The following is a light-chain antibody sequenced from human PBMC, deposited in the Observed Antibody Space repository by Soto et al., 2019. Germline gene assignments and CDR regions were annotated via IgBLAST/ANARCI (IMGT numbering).Light chain of an antibody. V-gene: IGKV4-1*01. Sequence: DIVMTQSPDSLAVSLGERATINCKSSQSLLYSSNNKKYLAWYQQKPGQPPKLLIYWASAREFGVPDRFSGSGSGTDFTLTISSLQAEAVAVYYCQQYYTTPFTFGGGTKVDIK. J-gene: IGKJ4*01. CDR1: QSLLYSSNNKKY. CDR2: WAS. CDR3: QQYYTTPFT.